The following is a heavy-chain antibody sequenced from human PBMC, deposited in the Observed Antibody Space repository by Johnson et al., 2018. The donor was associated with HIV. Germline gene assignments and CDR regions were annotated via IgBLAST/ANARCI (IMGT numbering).Heavy chain of an antibody. V-gene: IGHV3-13*01. CDR3: ARDGTETGPDDAFDI. CDR2: IGTAGDT. D-gene: IGHD1-1*01. CDR1: GFTFSNYD. Sequence: MLLVESGGGVVQPGGSLRLSCVASGFTFSNYDMHWVRQVTGEGLEWVSGIGTAGDTYYPGSVKGRFTISRDNSQNTLYLQMNSLRPEDTAMYYCARDGTETGPDDAFDIWGQGTMVTVSS. J-gene: IGHJ3*02.